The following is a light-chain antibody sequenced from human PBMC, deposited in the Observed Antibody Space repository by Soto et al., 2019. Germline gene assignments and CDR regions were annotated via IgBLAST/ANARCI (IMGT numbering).Light chain of an antibody. V-gene: IGKV1-9*01. CDR3: QQLKSYPLS. J-gene: IGKJ4*01. CDR1: QAIGNY. CDR2: DAS. Sequence: DIQLTQSPSFLSASVGDRVSITCRASQAIGNYLVWYQEKPGTAPKLLIYDASPLQSGVTSRFSGSVSGTVSTLTISGLQPEDIATYYCQQLKSYPLSFGGGTKVEIK.